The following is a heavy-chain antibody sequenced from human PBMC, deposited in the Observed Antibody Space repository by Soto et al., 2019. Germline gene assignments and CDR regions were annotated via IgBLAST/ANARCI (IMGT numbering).Heavy chain of an antibody. CDR1: GFTVTSNY. CDR3: AREGLGIAGEGMDV. Sequence: EVQLVESGGGLIQPGGSLRLSCAASGFTVTSNYMSWVRQAPGKGLEWVSVIYSGGTTYYADSVKGRFTISRDNSKNTLHLQTNSLRVEDTAVYYCAREGLGIAGEGMDVWGQGTTVTVSS. J-gene: IGHJ6*02. V-gene: IGHV3-53*01. CDR2: IYSGGTT. D-gene: IGHD1-26*01.